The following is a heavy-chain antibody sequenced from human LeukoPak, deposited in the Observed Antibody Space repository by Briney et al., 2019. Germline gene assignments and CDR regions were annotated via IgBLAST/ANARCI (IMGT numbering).Heavy chain of an antibody. CDR1: GFTFSRYA. CDR2: ISVSGENT. D-gene: IGHD3-10*01. J-gene: IGHJ4*02. CDR3: AKYGSGTYYNGLH. V-gene: IGHV3-23*01. Sequence: GGSLRLSCAASGFTFSRYAMTWVRQAPGKGLQWVSTISVSGENTYYADSVKGRFTISRDISKSTLYLQMNSLRDEDTALYHCAKYGSGTYYNGLHWGQGTLVTVSS.